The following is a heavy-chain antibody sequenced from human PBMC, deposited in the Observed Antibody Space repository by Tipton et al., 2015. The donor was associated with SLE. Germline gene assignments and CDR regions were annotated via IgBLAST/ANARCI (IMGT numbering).Heavy chain of an antibody. CDR1: GFSISSGYY. CDR2: IFHSGDT. J-gene: IGHJ6*03. D-gene: IGHD3-10*01. Sequence: TLSLTCVVSGFSISSGYYWGWIRQPPGKGLEWIGNIFHSGDTYYNPSLKSRVTISVDRSKNHFSLKLTSVTAADTSVYYCAKIMRGPSFYYYYMDVWGKGTTVTVSS. CDR3: AKIMRGPSFYYYYMDV. V-gene: IGHV4-38-2*01.